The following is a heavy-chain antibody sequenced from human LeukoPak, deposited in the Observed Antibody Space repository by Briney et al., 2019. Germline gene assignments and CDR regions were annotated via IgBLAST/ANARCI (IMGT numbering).Heavy chain of an antibody. CDR3: AREGCTNGVCPKGHYYYMDV. Sequence: PSETLSLTCTVSGGSLTDGDYYWGWVRQPPGTGLQWLATTYEGASLESRVSISVDTPKNQFFLNLIFVTAADTAVYYCAREGCTNGVCPKGHYYYMDVWGKGTTVTVSS. D-gene: IGHD2-8*01. CDR2: TT. V-gene: IGHV4-39*07. CDR1: GGSLTDGDYY. J-gene: IGHJ6*03.